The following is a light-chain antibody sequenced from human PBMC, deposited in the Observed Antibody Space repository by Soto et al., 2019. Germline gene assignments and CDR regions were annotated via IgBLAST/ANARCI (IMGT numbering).Light chain of an antibody. CDR2: DAS. CDR1: QGISSS. V-gene: IGKV1-27*01. CDR3: QEYYSPPFT. Sequence: DIQMTQSPSSLSASVGDRVTITCRASQGISSSLAWYQHKPGKVPELLIYDASTLHSGVPSRFSGSGSGTDFTLTISSLQPEDVSTYYCQEYYSPPFTFGPGTKVNFK. J-gene: IGKJ3*01.